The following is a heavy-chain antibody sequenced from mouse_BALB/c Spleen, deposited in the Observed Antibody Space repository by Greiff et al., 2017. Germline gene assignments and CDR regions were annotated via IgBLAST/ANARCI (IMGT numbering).Heavy chain of an antibody. CDR3: AREGGNYGNSFDY. D-gene: IGHD2-1*01. V-gene: IGHV5-6-3*01. Sequence: EVQRVESGGGLVQPGGSLKLSCAASGFTFSSYGMSWVRQTPDKRLELVATINSNGGSTYYPDSVKGRFTISRDNAKNTLYLQMSSLKSEDTAMYYCAREGGNYGNSFDYWGQGTTLTVSS. CDR1: GFTFSSYG. J-gene: IGHJ2*01. CDR2: INSNGGST.